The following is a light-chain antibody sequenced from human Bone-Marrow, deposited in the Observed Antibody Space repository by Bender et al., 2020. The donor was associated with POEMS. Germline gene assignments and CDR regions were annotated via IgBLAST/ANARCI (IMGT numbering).Light chain of an antibody. CDR1: SIDVGGYNY. V-gene: IGLV2-11*01. CDR3: CSYTSSDTYV. J-gene: IGLJ1*01. Sequence: QYALTQPRSVSGSPGQSVTISCTGTSIDVGGYNYVSWYQQHPGKAPKLMIYDVNKRPSGVPDRFSGSKSGNTASLTISGLRAEDEADYYCCSYTSSDTYVFGTGTKVTVL. CDR2: DVN.